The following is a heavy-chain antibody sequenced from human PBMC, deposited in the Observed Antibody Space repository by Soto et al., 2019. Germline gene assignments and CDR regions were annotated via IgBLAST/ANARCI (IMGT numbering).Heavy chain of an antibody. V-gene: IGHV4-39*01. CDR1: GGSISNSRYY. Sequence: ASETLSLTCTASGGSISNSRYYWAWIRQPPGKGLEWIGSIYHTGNTYYNPSLRSRVTISVDTSKNQFSLKLTSVTAADTAVYYCAWDYYDSSDYTTNWFDPWGQGTLVTV. CDR2: IYHTGNT. J-gene: IGHJ5*02. CDR3: AWDYYDSSDYTTNWFDP. D-gene: IGHD3-22*01.